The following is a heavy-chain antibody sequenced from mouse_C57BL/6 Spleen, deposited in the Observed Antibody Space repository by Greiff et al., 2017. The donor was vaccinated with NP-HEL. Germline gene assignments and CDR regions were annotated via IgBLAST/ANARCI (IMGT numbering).Heavy chain of an antibody. Sequence: QVQLQQSGPELVKPGASVKISCKASGYAFSSSWMNWVKQRPGKGLEWIGRIYPGDGDTNYNGKFKGKATLTADKSSSTAYMQLSSLTSEDSAVYFCAREYYGGFAYWGQGTLVTVSA. CDR3: AREYYGGFAY. CDR1: GYAFSSSW. D-gene: IGHD1-1*01. V-gene: IGHV1-82*01. J-gene: IGHJ3*01. CDR2: IYPGDGDT.